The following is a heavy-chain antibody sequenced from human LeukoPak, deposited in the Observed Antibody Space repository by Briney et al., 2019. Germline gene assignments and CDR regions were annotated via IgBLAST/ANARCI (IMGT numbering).Heavy chain of an antibody. D-gene: IGHD5/OR15-5a*01. Sequence: PGGSLRLSCAASGFNFRTYWMSWVRQAPGKGLEWVANINLDGSETYYVDPVKGRFTISRDNAKDSLYLQMNSLRADDTAVYYCARDRRLDFYYYMDVWGKGTTVTVSS. V-gene: IGHV3-7*01. J-gene: IGHJ6*03. CDR1: GFNFRTYW. CDR2: INLDGSET. CDR3: ARDRRLDFYYYMDV.